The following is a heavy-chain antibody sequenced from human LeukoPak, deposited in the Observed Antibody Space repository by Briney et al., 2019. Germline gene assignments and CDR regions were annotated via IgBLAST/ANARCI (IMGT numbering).Heavy chain of an antibody. D-gene: IGHD2/OR15-2a*01. Sequence: GGSLRLSCAASGFTVSTYSMSWVRQAPGKGLEWVATFSSGGRTSYADSVKGRFTISRDTSQNTVYLQMNSLRDEDTAPYYCASILYGWGQGTLVTVSS. J-gene: IGHJ4*02. CDR1: GFTVSTYS. V-gene: IGHV3-53*01. CDR2: FSSGGRT. CDR3: ASILYG.